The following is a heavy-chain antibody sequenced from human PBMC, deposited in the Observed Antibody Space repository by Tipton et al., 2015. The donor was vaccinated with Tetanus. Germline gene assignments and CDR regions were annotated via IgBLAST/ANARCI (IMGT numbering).Heavy chain of an antibody. V-gene: IGHV1-18*04. CDR3: ARPKMNPEHAFDI. CDR1: GYTFTNYG. J-gene: IGHJ3*02. Sequence: QLVQSGGELKKPGASVRVSCQASGYTFTNYGISWVRQAPGQGLGWMGWISAYNGDTHYAQEVQGGVTMTTDTSRSTAYMELRSRRSDAAAVYYCARPKMNPEHAFDIWGQGTVVTVSS. CDR2: ISAYNGDT. D-gene: IGHD5-24*01.